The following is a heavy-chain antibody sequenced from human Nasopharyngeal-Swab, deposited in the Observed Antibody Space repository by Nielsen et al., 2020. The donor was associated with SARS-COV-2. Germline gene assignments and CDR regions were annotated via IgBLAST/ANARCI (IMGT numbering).Heavy chain of an antibody. CDR1: GFTFSSYG. CDR3: ARSYVLRFLEWPAPPDY. Sequence: LSLTCAASGFTFSSYGMHWVRQAPGKGLEWVAVIWYDGSNKYYADSVKGRFTISRDNSKNTLYLQMNSLRAEDTAVYYCARSYVLRFLEWPAPPDYWGQGTLATVSS. CDR2: IWYDGSNK. D-gene: IGHD3-3*01. J-gene: IGHJ4*02. V-gene: IGHV3-33*01.